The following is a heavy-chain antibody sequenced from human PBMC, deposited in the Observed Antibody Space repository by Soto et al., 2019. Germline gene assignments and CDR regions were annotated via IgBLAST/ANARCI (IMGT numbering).Heavy chain of an antibody. CDR2: ISGSGGST. J-gene: IGHJ6*03. CDR3: AKRINRVWFGRPTSPTDYYYYMDV. D-gene: IGHD3-10*01. V-gene: IGHV3-23*01. CDR1: GFTFSSYA. Sequence: GGSLRLSCAASGFTFSSYAMSWVRQAPGKGLEWVSAISGSGGSTYYADSVKGRFTISRDNSKNTLYLQMNSLRAEDTAVYYCAKRINRVWFGRPTSPTDYYYYMDVWGKGTTVTVSS.